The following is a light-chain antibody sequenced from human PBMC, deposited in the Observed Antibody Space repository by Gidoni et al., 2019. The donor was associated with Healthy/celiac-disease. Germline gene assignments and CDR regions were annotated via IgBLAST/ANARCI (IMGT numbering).Light chain of an antibody. V-gene: IGKV1-27*01. Sequence: DIQMTQSPSSLSASVGYSVTITCRASQGISNYLAWYQQKPGQVPKLLIYAASTLQSGVPSRFSGSGSGTDFTLTISSLQPEDVATYYCQKYNRAPRTFGQGTKVEIK. CDR2: AAS. CDR3: QKYNRAPRT. J-gene: IGKJ1*01. CDR1: QGISNY.